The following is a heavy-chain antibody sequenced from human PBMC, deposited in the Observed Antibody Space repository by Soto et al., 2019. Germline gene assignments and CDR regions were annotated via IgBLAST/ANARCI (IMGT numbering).Heavy chain of an antibody. Sequence: QVQLVESGGGVVQPGRSLRLSCAASGFTFSSYGMHWVRQAPGKGLEWVAVISYDGSKKYYADSVKGRFTISRDNSKNTLYLQMNSLRAEDTAGYYCARDLLGPGRAYGMDVWGQGTTVTVSS. CDR2: ISYDGSKK. CDR3: ARDLLGPGRAYGMDV. J-gene: IGHJ6*02. CDR1: GFTFSSYG. D-gene: IGHD7-27*01. V-gene: IGHV3-30*03.